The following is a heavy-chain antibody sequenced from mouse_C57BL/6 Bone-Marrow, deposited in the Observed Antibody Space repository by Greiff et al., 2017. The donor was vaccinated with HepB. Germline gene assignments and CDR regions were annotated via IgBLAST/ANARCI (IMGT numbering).Heavy chain of an antibody. CDR3: ARTQLLPRDYFDY. Sequence: EVKLQESGPGLVKPSQSLSLTCSVTGYSITSGYYWNWIRQFPGNKLEWMGYISYDGSNNYNPSLKNRISITRDTSKNQFFLKLNSVTTEDTATYYCARTQLLPRDYFDYWGQGTTLTVSS. V-gene: IGHV3-6*01. J-gene: IGHJ2*01. D-gene: IGHD1-1*01. CDR2: ISYDGSN. CDR1: GYSITSGYY.